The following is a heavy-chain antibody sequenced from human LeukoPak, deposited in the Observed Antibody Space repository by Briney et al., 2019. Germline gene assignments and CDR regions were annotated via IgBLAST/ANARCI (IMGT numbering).Heavy chain of an antibody. CDR1: GGTFSSYA. CDR2: IIPILGIA. Sequence: GASVKVSCKASGGTFSSYAISWVRQAPGQGLEWMGRIIPILGIANYAQKFQGRVTITADKSTSTAYMELSSLRSEDTAVYYCAKDPGGVLWGYSYFDYWGQGTLVTVSS. J-gene: IGHJ4*02. D-gene: IGHD3-16*01. V-gene: IGHV1-69*04. CDR3: AKDPGGVLWGYSYFDY.